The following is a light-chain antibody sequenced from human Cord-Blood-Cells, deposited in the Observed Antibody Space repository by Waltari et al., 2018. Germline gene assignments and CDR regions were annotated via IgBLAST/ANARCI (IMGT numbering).Light chain of an antibody. Sequence: DIQMTQSPSSLSASVGDRVTITCRASQSISSYLNWYQQKPGKAPKLLIYAASSLQSGVPSRFNGSGSGTDFTLTISSLQPEDFATYYCQQSYSTPRPFGGGTKVEIK. CDR1: QSISSY. V-gene: IGKV1-39*01. J-gene: IGKJ4*01. CDR3: QQSYSTPRP. CDR2: AAS.